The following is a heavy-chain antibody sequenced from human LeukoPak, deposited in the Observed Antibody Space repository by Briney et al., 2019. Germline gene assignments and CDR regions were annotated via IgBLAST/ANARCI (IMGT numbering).Heavy chain of an antibody. J-gene: IGHJ4*02. V-gene: IGHV3-7*01. D-gene: IGHD2-15*01. CDR2: IKQDGSEK. CDR1: GFTFSSYW. CDR3: ARDAWGYCSGGSCYPYYFDY. Sequence: QAGGSLRLSCAASGFTFSSYWMSWVRQASGKGLEWVANIKQDGSEKYYVDSVKGRFTISRDNAKNSLYLQMNSLRAEDTAVYYCARDAWGYCSGGSCYPYYFDYWGQGTLVTVSS.